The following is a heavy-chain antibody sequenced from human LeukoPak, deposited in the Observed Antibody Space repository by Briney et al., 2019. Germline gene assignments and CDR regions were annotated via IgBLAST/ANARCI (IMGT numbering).Heavy chain of an antibody. Sequence: GGSLRLSCAASGFTFSSYGMSWVRQAPGKGLEWVSAITGSGGTTYYADSVKGRFTISRDNSKNTLYMQMNSLRAEDTAVYYCAREWDQGYYDSSGYFDRWGQGTLVTVSS. CDR1: GFTFSSYG. V-gene: IGHV3-23*01. D-gene: IGHD3-22*01. J-gene: IGHJ5*02. CDR2: ITGSGGTT. CDR3: AREWDQGYYDSSGYFDR.